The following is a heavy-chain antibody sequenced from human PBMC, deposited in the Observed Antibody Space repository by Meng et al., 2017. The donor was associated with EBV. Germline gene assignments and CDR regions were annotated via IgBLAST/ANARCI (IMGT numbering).Heavy chain of an antibody. J-gene: IGHJ4*02. D-gene: IGHD1-26*01. V-gene: IGHV3-23*01. CDR3: NSGSHSPLDS. CDR2: ISANSVDT. Sequence: EGLRLGSGGGLVQPGGSLRLSCAASGFSFSNYAMGWVRQAPGKGLEWVSGISANSVDTYYADSVKGRFAISRDNSKNTVTLHMNILRAEDTAIYYCNSGSHSPLDSWGQGTLVTVSS. CDR1: GFSFSNYA.